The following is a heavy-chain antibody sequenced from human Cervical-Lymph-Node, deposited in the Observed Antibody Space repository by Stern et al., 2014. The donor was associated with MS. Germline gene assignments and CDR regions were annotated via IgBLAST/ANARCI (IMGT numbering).Heavy chain of an antibody. CDR2: LDWEDEK. Sequence: QITLKESGPALVKPTQTLTLTCTFSGFSLSSSGMCVGRIRQPPGKALEWLALLDWEDEKYYSTSLKSRLTISKDTSENQVVLTVANMDPVDTATYYCARLDSGSHLDAFDIWGQGTLVTVSS. D-gene: IGHD1-26*01. CDR1: GFSLSSSGMC. V-gene: IGHV2-70*13. J-gene: IGHJ3*02. CDR3: ARLDSGSHLDAFDI.